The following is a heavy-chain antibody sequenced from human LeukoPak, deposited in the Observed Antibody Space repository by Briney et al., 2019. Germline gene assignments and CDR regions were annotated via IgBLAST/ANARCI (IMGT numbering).Heavy chain of an antibody. CDR1: GYTFTSYD. CDR2: MSPNSGNT. J-gene: IGHJ6*02. V-gene: IGHV1-8*01. CDR3: ARDNVRYGMDV. D-gene: IGHD2-8*01. Sequence: ASVKVSCKASGYTFTSYDINWVRQATGQGLEWMGWMSPNSGNTGYAQKFQGRVTMTRNTAISTAYMELSSLRSDDTAVYYCARDNVRYGMDVWGQGTTVTVSS.